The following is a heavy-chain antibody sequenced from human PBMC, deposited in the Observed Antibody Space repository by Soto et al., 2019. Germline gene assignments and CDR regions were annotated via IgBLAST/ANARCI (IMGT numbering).Heavy chain of an antibody. D-gene: IGHD3-16*02. V-gene: IGHV4-31*03. Sequence: QVQLQESGPGLVKPSQTLSLTCTVSGGSISSGGYYWSWIRQHPGKGLEWIGYIYYSGSTYYNPSLKRRLTISVDTSKNPFSLKLSSVTAADTAVYYCARVGGAGDYVWGSYRHIDYWGQGTLVTVSS. CDR1: GGSISSGGYY. J-gene: IGHJ4*02. CDR3: ARVGGAGDYVWGSYRHIDY. CDR2: IYYSGST.